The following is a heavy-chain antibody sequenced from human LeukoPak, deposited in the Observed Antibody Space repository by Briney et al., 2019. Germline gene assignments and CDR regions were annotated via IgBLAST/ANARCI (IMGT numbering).Heavy chain of an antibody. V-gene: IGHV3-21*04. CDR1: GFTFSSYS. CDR3: AKDVGATTGY. CDR2: ISSSSSYI. D-gene: IGHD1-26*01. J-gene: IGHJ4*02. Sequence: GALRLSCAASGFTFSSYSMNWVRQAPGKGLEWVSSISSSSSYIYYADSVKGRFTISRDNAKNSLYLQMNSLRAEDTAVYYCAKDVGATTGYWGQGTLVTVSS.